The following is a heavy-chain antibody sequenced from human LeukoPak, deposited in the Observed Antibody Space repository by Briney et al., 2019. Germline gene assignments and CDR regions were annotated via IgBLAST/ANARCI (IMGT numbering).Heavy chain of an antibody. Sequence: GASVKVSCKASGGTFSSYAISWVRQAPGQGLEWMGRIIPIFGTANYAQKFQGRVTITTDESTSTAYMELSSLRSEDTAVYYCARDLCGAVAGTRWFDPWGQGTLVTVSS. J-gene: IGHJ5*02. CDR3: ARDLCGAVAGTRWFDP. D-gene: IGHD6-19*01. CDR2: IIPIFGTA. CDR1: GGTFSSYA. V-gene: IGHV1-69*05.